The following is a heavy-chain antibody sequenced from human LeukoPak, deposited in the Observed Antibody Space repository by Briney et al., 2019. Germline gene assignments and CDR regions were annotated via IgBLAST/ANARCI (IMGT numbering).Heavy chain of an antibody. J-gene: IGHJ4*02. CDR3: AKYLGGFGRIDS. Sequence: PGGSLRLSCAASGFSFSSYAISWVRQAPGKGLEWVSAISGGAGSTYYADSVKGRFTISRDNSKHTLYLQMNNLRAEDTAVYYCAKYLGGFGRIDSWGQGNLVTVSS. D-gene: IGHD3-10*01. CDR2: ISGGAGST. V-gene: IGHV3-23*01. CDR1: GFSFSSYA.